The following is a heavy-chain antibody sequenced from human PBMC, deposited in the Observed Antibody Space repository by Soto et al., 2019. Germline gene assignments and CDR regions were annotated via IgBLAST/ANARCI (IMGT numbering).Heavy chain of an antibody. CDR3: ARRRSSSGWYNWFDP. D-gene: IGHD6-19*01. CDR1: GGTFSSYA. J-gene: IGHJ5*02. V-gene: IGHV1-69*13. Sequence: GASVTVSCTASGGTFSSYAICWVRQAPGQGLEWMGGIIPIFGTANYAQKFQGRVTITADESTSTAYMELSSLRSEDTAVYYCARRRSSSGWYNWFDPWGQGTLVTVSS. CDR2: IIPIFGTA.